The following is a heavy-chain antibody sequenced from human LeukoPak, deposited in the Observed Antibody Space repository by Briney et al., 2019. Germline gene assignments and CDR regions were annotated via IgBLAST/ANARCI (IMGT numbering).Heavy chain of an antibody. D-gene: IGHD1-26*01. CDR1: GYTFTSYI. V-gene: IGHV1-18*04. Sequence: ASVKVSCKASGYTFTSYIINWVRQAPGQGLEWMGWISTYNDNTNCAQKFQVRVTMTTDTSTSTAYMELRSLTSDDTAVYYCARGYPSDYWGQGTLVTVSS. CDR2: ISTYNDNT. J-gene: IGHJ4*02. CDR3: ARGYPSDY.